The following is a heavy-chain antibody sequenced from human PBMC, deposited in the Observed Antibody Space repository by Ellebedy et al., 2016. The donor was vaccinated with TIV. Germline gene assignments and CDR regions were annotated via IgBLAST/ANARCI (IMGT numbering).Heavy chain of an antibody. Sequence: PGGSLRLSCAVSGFTFSSYAMSWVRQAPGKGLEWVSAISGSGGSTYYADSVKGRFTISRDNSKNTLYLQMNSLRAEDTAVYYCAKAARYDSSGYYYPDAFDIWGQGTMVTVSS. D-gene: IGHD3-22*01. CDR3: AKAARYDSSGYYYPDAFDI. J-gene: IGHJ3*02. CDR1: GFTFSSYA. CDR2: ISGSGGST. V-gene: IGHV3-23*01.